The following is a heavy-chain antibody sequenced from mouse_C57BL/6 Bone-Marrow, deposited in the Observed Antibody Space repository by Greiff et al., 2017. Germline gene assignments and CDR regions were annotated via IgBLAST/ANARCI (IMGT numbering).Heavy chain of an antibody. CDR2: INPYNGGT. CDR3: ARMGVRRGFAY. J-gene: IGHJ3*01. V-gene: IGHV1-19*01. D-gene: IGHD2-14*01. CDR1: GYTFTDYY. Sequence: EVQLQQSGPVLVKPGASVKMSCKASGYTFTDYYMNWVKQSHGKSLEWIGVINPYNGGTSYNQKFKGKATLTVDKSSSTAYMELNSLTSEDSAVYYFARMGVRRGFAYWGQGTLVTVSA.